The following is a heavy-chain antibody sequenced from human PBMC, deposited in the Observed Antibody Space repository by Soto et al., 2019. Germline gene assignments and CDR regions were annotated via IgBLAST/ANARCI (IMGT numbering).Heavy chain of an antibody. CDR3: ARGLQGGYYGSGSVYYDY. D-gene: IGHD3-10*01. Sequence: ASVKVSCKASGYTFTSYYMHWVRQAPGQGLEWMGIINPSGASTSYAQKFQGRVTMTRDTSTSTVYMELSSLRSEDTAVYYCARGLQGGYYGSGSVYYDYWGQGIPVTVSS. V-gene: IGHV1-46*01. J-gene: IGHJ4*02. CDR1: GYTFTSYY. CDR2: INPSGAST.